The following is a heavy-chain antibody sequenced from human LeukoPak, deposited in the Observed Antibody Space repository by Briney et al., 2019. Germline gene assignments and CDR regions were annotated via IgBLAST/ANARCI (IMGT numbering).Heavy chain of an antibody. CDR1: GFTLSSYS. Sequence: PGGSLRLSCAASGFTLSSYSMNWVRQAPGKGLEWVSSITSSTGYIYYADSVRGRFTISRDNAKNSLYLQMNSLRAEDTAVYYCARVGPRDYCSSTSCYHFDYWGQGTLVTVSS. J-gene: IGHJ4*02. CDR2: ITSSTGYI. CDR3: ARVGPRDYCSSTSCYHFDY. D-gene: IGHD2-2*01. V-gene: IGHV3-21*01.